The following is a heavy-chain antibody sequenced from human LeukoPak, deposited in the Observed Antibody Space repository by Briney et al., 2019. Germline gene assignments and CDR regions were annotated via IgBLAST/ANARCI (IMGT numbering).Heavy chain of an antibody. CDR2: IFYSGST. J-gene: IGHJ4*02. CDR3: ARQSVHQPLDY. V-gene: IGHV4-59*08. CDR1: SGSISTYY. Sequence: PSETLSLTCTVSSGSISTYYWSWIRQPPGRGLEWIGYIFYSGSTNYNPSLKSRVTISVDTSRNQFSLKLSSVTAADTAVYYCARQSVHQPLDYWGQGTLVTVSS.